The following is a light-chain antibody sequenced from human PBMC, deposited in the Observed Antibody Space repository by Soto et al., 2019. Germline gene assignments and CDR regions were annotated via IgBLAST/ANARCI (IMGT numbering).Light chain of an antibody. Sequence: EIVLTQCPGTVCLSPGDRATLSCRASQSVSSNYLAWYQQKPGQAPRLLIYVASIRATGIPDRFSGSGSGADFTLTIRRLEPEDFAVYYCQQYGSSPRTFGQGTKVEIK. V-gene: IGKV3-20*01. CDR1: QSVSSNY. J-gene: IGKJ1*01. CDR2: VAS. CDR3: QQYGSSPRT.